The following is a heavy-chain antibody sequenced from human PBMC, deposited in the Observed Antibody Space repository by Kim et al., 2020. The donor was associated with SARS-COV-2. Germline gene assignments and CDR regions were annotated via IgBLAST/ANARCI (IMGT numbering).Heavy chain of an antibody. CDR2: IYYSGST. D-gene: IGHD3-10*01. CDR3: AIPVYGAFGDLAHDAFDI. Sequence: SETLSLTCTVSGGSISSSSYYWGWIRQPPGKGLEWIGSIYYSGSTYYNPSLKSRVTISVDTSKNQFSLKLSSVTAADTAVYYCAIPVYGAFGDLAHDAFDIWGQGTMVTVSS. CDR1: GGSISSSSYY. V-gene: IGHV4-39*01. J-gene: IGHJ3*02.